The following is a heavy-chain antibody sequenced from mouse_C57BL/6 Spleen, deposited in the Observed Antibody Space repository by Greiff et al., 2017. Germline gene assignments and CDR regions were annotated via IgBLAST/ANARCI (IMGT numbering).Heavy chain of an antibody. V-gene: IGHV1-80*01. J-gene: IGHJ2*01. CDR1: GYAFRSYW. Sequence: VQLQLSGAELVKPGASVKISCKASGYAFRSYWVNWVKQRPGKGLVWIGQIYPGDGDTNYNGKFKGKATLTADKSSSTAYMQLSSLPAEDSAVYFGARLNITTGVATPFDYGGQGTTPRVSS. D-gene: IGHD1-1*01. CDR2: IYPGDGDT. CDR3: ARLNITTGVATPFDY.